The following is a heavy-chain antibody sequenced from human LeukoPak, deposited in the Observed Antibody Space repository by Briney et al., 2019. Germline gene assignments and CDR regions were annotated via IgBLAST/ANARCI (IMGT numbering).Heavy chain of an antibody. J-gene: IGHJ4*02. V-gene: IGHV4-34*01. CDR3: ARGASDDSWDY. D-gene: IGHD3-22*01. CDR2: INHSGST. Sequence: SETLSLTCAVYGGSFSGYYWSWIRQPPGKGLEWIREINHSGSTNYNPSLKSRVTISVDTSKNQFSLKLSSVTAADTAVYYCARGASDDSWDYWGQGTLVTVSS. CDR1: GGSFSGYY.